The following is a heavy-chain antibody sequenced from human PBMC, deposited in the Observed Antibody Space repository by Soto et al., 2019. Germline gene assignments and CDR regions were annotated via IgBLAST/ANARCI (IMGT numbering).Heavy chain of an antibody. D-gene: IGHD2-21*02. CDR2: IYHSGST. V-gene: IGHV4-4*02. CDR1: SGSISTANW. CDR3: ARRGGGVVLTATTPFDY. Sequence: QVPLQESGPRLVRPSGTLSLTCTVSSGSISTANWGRWVHQPPGRGLEWIGEIYHSGSTNYNLSLMSRVTLSVDKSTNQFSLRLSSVTAADTAMYYCARRGGGVVLTATTPFDYWGQGTLVTVSS. J-gene: IGHJ4*02.